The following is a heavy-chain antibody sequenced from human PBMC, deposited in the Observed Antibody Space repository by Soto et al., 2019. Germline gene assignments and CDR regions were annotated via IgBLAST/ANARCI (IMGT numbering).Heavy chain of an antibody. V-gene: IGHV4-31*03. Sequence: QVQLQESGPGLVKPSETLSLTCTVSGGSISSGGYYWSWIRQHPGKGLEWIGYIYYSGSTYYNPSLKSRVTISVDTSKNQFSLKLSSVTAADTAVYYCPRVDSSGWYGGGFDPWGQGTLVTVSS. D-gene: IGHD6-19*01. J-gene: IGHJ5*02. CDR3: PRVDSSGWYGGGFDP. CDR2: IYYSGST. CDR1: GGSISSGGYY.